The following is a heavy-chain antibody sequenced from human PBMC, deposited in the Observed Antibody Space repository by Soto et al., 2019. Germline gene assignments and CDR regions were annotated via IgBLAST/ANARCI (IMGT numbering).Heavy chain of an antibody. D-gene: IGHD6-25*01. CDR1: GASISSSSYY. V-gene: IGHV4-39*01. CDR3: ARQERGGNWFDP. Sequence: ESLSLTGTVSGASISSSSYYWGWIRQPPGKGLERIGSIYYSGSTYYNPSLKSRVTISVDTSKNQFSLKLSSVTAADTAVYYCARQERGGNWFDPWGQGTLVTVYS. J-gene: IGHJ5*02. CDR2: IYYSGST.